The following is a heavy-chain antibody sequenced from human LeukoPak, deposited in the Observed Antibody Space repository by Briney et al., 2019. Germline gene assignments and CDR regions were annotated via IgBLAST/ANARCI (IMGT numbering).Heavy chain of an antibody. CDR1: GFRFDSFY. D-gene: IGHD3-22*01. J-gene: IGHJ4*02. CDR3: ARSLIVASEDY. Sequence: GGSLRLSCAASGFRFDSFYMGWIRQVPGKGLDYIALISASGAVPYYAESVKGRFTISRDNAKNSVSLQMNILSADDTAIYYCARSLIVASEDYWGQGTQVTVSS. CDR2: ISASGAVP. V-gene: IGHV3-11*04.